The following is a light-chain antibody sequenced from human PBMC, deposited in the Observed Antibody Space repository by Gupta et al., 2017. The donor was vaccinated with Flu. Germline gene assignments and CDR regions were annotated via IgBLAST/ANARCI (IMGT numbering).Light chain of an antibody. CDR1: QTVGTN. CDR3: QQYSNWPMFT. V-gene: IGKV3-15*01. CDR2: GAS. Sequence: EIVMTQFPLTLSVSPGERATLSCRASQTVGTNSAWYQQRPGLAPRLLIYGASMRATGIPARFSGSGAGTEFTLTISSLQSEDFALYYCQQYSNWPMFTFGPGTKVEIK. J-gene: IGKJ3*01.